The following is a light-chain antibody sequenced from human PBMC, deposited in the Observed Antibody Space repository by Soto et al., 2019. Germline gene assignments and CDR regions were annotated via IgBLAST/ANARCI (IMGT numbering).Light chain of an antibody. CDR3: SSYTSSITLV. Sequence: QSVLTQPPSASGSPGQSVTISCTGTSSDVGGYNYVSWYQQHPGKAPKFMIYEVSKRPSGVPDRFSGSKSGNTASLTVSGLQAEDEADYYCSSYTSSITLVFGGGTKVTVL. J-gene: IGLJ2*01. V-gene: IGLV2-8*01. CDR2: EVS. CDR1: SSDVGGYNY.